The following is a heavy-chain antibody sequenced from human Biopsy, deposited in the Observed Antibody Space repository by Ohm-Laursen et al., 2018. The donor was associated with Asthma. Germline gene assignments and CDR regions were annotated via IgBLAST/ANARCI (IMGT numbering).Heavy chain of an antibody. CDR3: ARDLAGHCTSASCYGFDS. D-gene: IGHD2-2*01. CDR2: INYSGTT. J-gene: IGHJ5*01. V-gene: IGHV4-31*03. Sequence: SQTLSLTCSVSGGPISSGAYFWSWARHHPGKGLEWIGYINYSGTTYYNPSLKSRVTIAVETSKNQFSLTLTSVTAADTALYYCARDLAGHCTSASCYGFDSWGQGAQVTVSS. CDR1: GGPISSGAYF.